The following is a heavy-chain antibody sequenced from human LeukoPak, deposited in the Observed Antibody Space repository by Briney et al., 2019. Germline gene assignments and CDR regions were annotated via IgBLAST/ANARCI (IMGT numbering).Heavy chain of an antibody. Sequence: SSETLPLTCTVSGGSISSGSYYWSWIRQPAGKGLEWIGRIYTSGSTNYNPSLKSRVTISVDTSKNQFSLKLSSVTAADTAVYYCARVSGYSYAFVDYWGQGTLVTVSS. V-gene: IGHV4-61*02. CDR1: GGSISSGSYY. D-gene: IGHD5-18*01. CDR2: IYTSGST. J-gene: IGHJ4*02. CDR3: ARVSGYSYAFVDY.